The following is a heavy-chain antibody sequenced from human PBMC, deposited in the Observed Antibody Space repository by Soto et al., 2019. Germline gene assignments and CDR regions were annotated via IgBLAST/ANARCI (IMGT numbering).Heavy chain of an antibody. CDR3: ARDQEAGFFFPYYSGMDV. CDR1: GFTFSSYE. Sequence: GGSLRLSCATSGFTFSSYEMNWVRQAPVKVLELVSYISSSGSTIYYADSVKGRFTIPRENAKNSLYLQMDSLRAEDTAVYYCARDQEAGFFFPYYSGMDVGGQGTTVTVSS. J-gene: IGHJ6*02. V-gene: IGHV3-48*03. D-gene: IGHD6-13*01. CDR2: ISSSGSTI.